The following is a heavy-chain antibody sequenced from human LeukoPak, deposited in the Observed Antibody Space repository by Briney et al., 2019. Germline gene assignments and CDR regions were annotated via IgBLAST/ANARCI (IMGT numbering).Heavy chain of an antibody. Sequence: GRSLRLSCAASGLTFRNYGMHWVRQAPGKGLEWVAVIWYDGRNQYYVDSVKGRFTVSRDNAKNTLYLQMNSLRAEDTAVYYCAKGVYGMDVWGQGTTVTVSS. CDR2: IWYDGRNQ. CDR3: AKGVYGMDV. V-gene: IGHV3-33*06. CDR1: GLTFRNYG. J-gene: IGHJ6*02.